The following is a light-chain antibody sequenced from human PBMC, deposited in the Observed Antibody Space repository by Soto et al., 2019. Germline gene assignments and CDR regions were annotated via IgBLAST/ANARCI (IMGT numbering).Light chain of an antibody. CDR2: AAS. Sequence: DIQMTQSPSSVSASVGDIVTITRRASQDISSWLAWYQQKPGKAPKLLIYAASSLQSGVPSRFSGSGSGTDFTLTISSLQPEDFATYYCQQANSFPYTFGQGTKLDIK. J-gene: IGKJ2*01. CDR3: QQANSFPYT. CDR1: QDISSW. V-gene: IGKV1-12*01.